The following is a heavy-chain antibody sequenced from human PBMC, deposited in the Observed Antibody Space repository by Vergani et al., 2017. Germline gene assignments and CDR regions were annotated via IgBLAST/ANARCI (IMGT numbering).Heavy chain of an antibody. Sequence: EGQLVESGGDWVQRGGSLRLSCAASGFISSSYWMSWVRQAPGKGLEWVANVNQDGSENYYVDSVRGRFTISRDNAKISIYLQMNSLRAEETAVYFCVRVPLIRGGSGNYGINNYHGMDVWGQGATVIVSS. CDR3: VRVPLIRGGSGNYGINNYHGMDV. CDR1: GFISSSYW. V-gene: IGHV3-7*01. D-gene: IGHD3-10*01. CDR2: VNQDGSEN. J-gene: IGHJ6*02.